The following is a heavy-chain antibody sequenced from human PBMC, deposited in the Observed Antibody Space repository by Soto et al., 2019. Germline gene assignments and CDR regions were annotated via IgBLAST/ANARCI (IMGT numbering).Heavy chain of an antibody. Sequence: XGSLRLSFSAAGVTCSSYALSWVRQAPGKGLEWVSAISGSGGSTYYADSVKGRFTISRDNSKNTLYLQMNSLRAEDTAVYYCAKERWLAHWGQGSLVTVSS. CDR1: GVTCSSYA. J-gene: IGHJ1*01. CDR3: AKERWLAH. V-gene: IGHV3-23*01. CDR2: ISGSGGST. D-gene: IGHD6-19*01.